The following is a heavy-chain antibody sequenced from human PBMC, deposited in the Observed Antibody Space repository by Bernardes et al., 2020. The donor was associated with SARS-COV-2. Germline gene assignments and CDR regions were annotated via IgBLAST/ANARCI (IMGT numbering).Heavy chain of an antibody. CDR2: IYYSGST. CDR1: GGSISSNSYY. Sequence: SETLSLTCTVSGGSISSNSYYWGWIPQPKGKELEWIRSIYYSGSTNYNPSLKSRVTISVDTSKNQFSLKLSSVTAADTAEYYCARGGSRATWIQLWFSPPFDYWGQGILVIVSS. D-gene: IGHD5-18*01. CDR3: ARGGSRATWIQLWFSPPFDY. J-gene: IGHJ4*02. V-gene: IGHV4-39*01.